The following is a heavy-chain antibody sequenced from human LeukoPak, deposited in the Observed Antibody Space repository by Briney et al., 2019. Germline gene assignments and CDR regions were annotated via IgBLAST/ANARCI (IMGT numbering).Heavy chain of an antibody. V-gene: IGHV3-53*01. D-gene: IGHD3-9*01. Sequence: GGSLRLSCAASGFTVSSNYMSWVRQAPGKGLEWVSVIYSGGSTYYADSVKGRFTISRDNSKNTLYLQMNSLRAEDTAVYYCARESSGILTGYYIDYWGQGTLVTVCS. J-gene: IGHJ4*02. CDR1: GFTVSSNY. CDR3: ARESSGILTGYYIDY. CDR2: IYSGGST.